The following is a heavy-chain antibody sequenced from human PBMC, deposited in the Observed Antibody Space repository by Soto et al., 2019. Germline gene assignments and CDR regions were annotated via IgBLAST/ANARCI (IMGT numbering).Heavy chain of an antibody. CDR1: GGTFSSYA. J-gene: IGHJ6*02. D-gene: IGHD5-18*01. CDR3: ARDLGGYSYGLYYYYGMDV. V-gene: IGHV1-69*13. CDR2: IIPIFGTA. Sequence: GASVKVSCKASGGTFSSYAISWVRQAPGQGLEWMGGIIPIFGTANYAQKFQGRVTITADESTSTAYMELSSLRSEDTAVYYCARDLGGYSYGLYYYYGMDVRGQGTTVTVSS.